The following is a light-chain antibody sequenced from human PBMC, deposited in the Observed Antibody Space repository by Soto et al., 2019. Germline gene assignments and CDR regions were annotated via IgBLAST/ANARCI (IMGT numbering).Light chain of an antibody. J-gene: IGLJ2*01. CDR1: SSNIGSEYD. V-gene: IGLV1-40*01. Sequence: QRVLTQPSSVSEAPGQTVTISCTGSSSNIGSEYDVHWYQQLPGGAPKLLIYESSDRLSGVPDRFSGSKSGASASLAITGLQAEDEANYYCQSYDSSLSVVVFGGGTKLTVL. CDR2: ESS. CDR3: QSYDSSLSVVV.